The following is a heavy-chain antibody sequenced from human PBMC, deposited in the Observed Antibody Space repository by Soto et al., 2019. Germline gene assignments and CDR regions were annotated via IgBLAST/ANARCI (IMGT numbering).Heavy chain of an antibody. Sequence: QVQLQESGPGLVKPSQTLSLTCTVSGGSISSGGYYWSWIRQHPGKGLEWIGSIYYSGSTYYNPSLXTXXTQSADTSKNQFSLKLSSVTAAATAVYYCARGVLHWGQGTLVTVSS. CDR1: GGSISSGGYY. D-gene: IGHD3-16*01. J-gene: IGHJ4*02. CDR3: ARGVLH. CDR2: IYYSGST. V-gene: IGHV4-31*03.